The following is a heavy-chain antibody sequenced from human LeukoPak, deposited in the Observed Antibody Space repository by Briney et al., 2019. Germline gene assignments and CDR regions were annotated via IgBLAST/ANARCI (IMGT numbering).Heavy chain of an antibody. V-gene: IGHV4-59*08. CDR2: IYSGST. CDR3: ASVPAL. CDR1: GGSISNSY. J-gene: IGHJ4*02. Sequence: SETLSLTCTVSGGSISNSYWSWIRQLPGKGLEWIGYIYSGSTKYNPSLKSRVTISEDTSKNQISLKITSVTAADTAVYYCASVPALWGQGALVTVSS.